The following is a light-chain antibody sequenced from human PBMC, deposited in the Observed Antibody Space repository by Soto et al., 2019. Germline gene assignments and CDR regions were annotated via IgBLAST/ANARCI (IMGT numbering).Light chain of an antibody. V-gene: IGKV2-28*01. J-gene: IGKJ1*01. CDR2: LGS. CDR3: MQALQTPRT. Sequence: DIVMTQSPLSLPVTPGEPASISCRSSQSLLHSNGYNYLDWYLQKPGQSPQLLIYLGSNRASGVPDRFSASGSGTDFTLKISRVEAEDVGVYYCMQALQTPRTFGQGTKVELK. CDR1: QSLLHSNGYNY.